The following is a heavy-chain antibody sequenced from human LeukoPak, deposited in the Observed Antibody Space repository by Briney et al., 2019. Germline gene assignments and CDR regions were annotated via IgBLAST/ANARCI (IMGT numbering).Heavy chain of an antibody. V-gene: IGHV3-23*01. CDR2: ISRSGADT. J-gene: IGHJ3*02. CDR1: GFSFSGYG. CDR3: VRETTVTTADAFDI. Sequence: GWSLRLSCAAPGFSFSGYGMHWVRQAPGNGLEWVSAISRSGADTYYADSVKSRFTISRDNSKNTLYLQMDSLRAEDTAVYFCVRETTVTTADAFDIWGQGTMVTVSS. D-gene: IGHD4-17*01.